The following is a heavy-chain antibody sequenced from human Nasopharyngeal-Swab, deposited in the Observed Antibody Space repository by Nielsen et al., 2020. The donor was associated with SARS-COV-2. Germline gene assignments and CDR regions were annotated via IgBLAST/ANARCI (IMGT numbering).Heavy chain of an antibody. J-gene: IGHJ3*02. D-gene: IGHD1/OR15-1a*01. CDR1: GFTFSDYY. CDR2: ISSSGSTI. V-gene: IGHV3-11*01. CDR3: ARERGEHPDPAFDI. Sequence: GESLKISCAASGFTFSDYYMSWIRQAPGKGLEWVSYISSSGSTIYYADSVKGRFTISRDNAKNSLYLQMNSLGAEDTAVYYCARERGEHPDPAFDIWGQGTMVTVSS.